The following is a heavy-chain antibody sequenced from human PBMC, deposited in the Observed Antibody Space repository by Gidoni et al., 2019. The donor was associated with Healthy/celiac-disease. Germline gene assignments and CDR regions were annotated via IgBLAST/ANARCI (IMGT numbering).Heavy chain of an antibody. CDR3: AKLPVHILTGSGPFDY. CDR1: GFTFSSYA. CDR2: ISGSGGST. D-gene: IGHD3-9*01. Sequence: EVQLLESGGGLVQPGGSLRLSCAASGFTFSSYAMSGVRQAPGKGLEWVSAISGSGGSTYYADSVKGRFTISRDNSKNTLYLQMNSLRAEDTAVYYCAKLPVHILTGSGPFDYWGQGTLVTVSS. J-gene: IGHJ4*02. V-gene: IGHV3-23*01.